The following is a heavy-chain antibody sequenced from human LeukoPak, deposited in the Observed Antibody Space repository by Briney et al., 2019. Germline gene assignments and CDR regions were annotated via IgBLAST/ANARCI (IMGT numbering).Heavy chain of an antibody. D-gene: IGHD1-26*01. CDR3: ARLGIGGSCYFDY. Sequence: SETLSLTCTVSGGSISSSSYYWGWIRQPPGKGLEWIGSIYYSGSTYYNPSLKSRVTISVDTSKNQFSLKLSSVTAADTAAYYCARLGIGGSCYFDYWGQGTLVTVSS. V-gene: IGHV4-39*01. CDR2: IYYSGST. CDR1: GGSISSSSYY. J-gene: IGHJ4*02.